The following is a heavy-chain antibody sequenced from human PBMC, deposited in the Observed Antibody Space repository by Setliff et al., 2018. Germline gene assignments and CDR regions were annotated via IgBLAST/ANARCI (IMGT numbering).Heavy chain of an antibody. D-gene: IGHD3-3*01. V-gene: IGHV1-24*01. CDR2: FDPEDEET. CDR1: GYRLIEVS. J-gene: IGHJ4*02. CDR3: ARESTAKNFWGEYSDY. Sequence: GASVKVSCKVSGYRLIEVSMHWVRQAPGKGLEWMGGFDPEDEETVYAQKFQGRVTMTEDTSTDTAYMELSSLRSEDTAVYYCARESTAKNFWGEYSDYWGQGTLVTVSS.